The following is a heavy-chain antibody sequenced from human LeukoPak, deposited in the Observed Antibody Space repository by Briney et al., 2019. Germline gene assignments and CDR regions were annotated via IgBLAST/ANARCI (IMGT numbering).Heavy chain of an antibody. Sequence: SETLSLTCTVSGGSISSGSYYWSWIRQPAGKVLEWIGRIYTSGSTNYNPSLKSRVTISVDTSKNQFSLKLSSVTSADTAVYYCASLYDYVWGSYRYLVDYWGQATLVTVSS. D-gene: IGHD3-16*02. CDR3: ASLYDYVWGSYRYLVDY. J-gene: IGHJ4*02. CDR2: IYTSGST. CDR1: GGSISSGSYY. V-gene: IGHV4-61*02.